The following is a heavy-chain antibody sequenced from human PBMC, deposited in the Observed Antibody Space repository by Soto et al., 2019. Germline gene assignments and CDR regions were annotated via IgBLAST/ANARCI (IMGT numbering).Heavy chain of an antibody. V-gene: IGHV1-3*01. CDR2: INAGNGNT. CDR3: ARDDPEPDAFDI. CDR1: GYTFTSYA. Sequence: GASVKVSCKASGYTFTSYAMHWVRQAPGQRLEWMGWINAGNGNTKYSQKFQGRVTITRYTSASTAYMELSSLRSEDTAVYYCARDDPEPDAFDIWGQGTMVTVSS. J-gene: IGHJ3*02.